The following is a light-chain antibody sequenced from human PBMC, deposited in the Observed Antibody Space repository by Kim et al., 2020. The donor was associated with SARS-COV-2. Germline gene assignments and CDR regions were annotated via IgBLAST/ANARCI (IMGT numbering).Light chain of an antibody. CDR3: QQYENIPLT. Sequence: ASVGGRVTISCQASQDIDKSLTWYQQKPGKAPRLLISDASRLQSGVPSRFSGSGSGTDFTFTISSLEPEDIATYYCQQYENIPLTFGGGTKVDIK. J-gene: IGKJ4*01. CDR1: QDIDKS. CDR2: DAS. V-gene: IGKV1-33*01.